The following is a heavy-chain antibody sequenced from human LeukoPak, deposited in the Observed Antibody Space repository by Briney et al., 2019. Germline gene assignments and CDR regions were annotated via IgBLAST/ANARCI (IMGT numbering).Heavy chain of an antibody. V-gene: IGHV1-18*01. J-gene: IGHJ3*02. D-gene: IGHD2-15*01. CDR1: GYTFSSHG. Sequence: ASVKVSCKTSGYTFSSHGISWVRQAPGQGLEWMGWISAYNGNTNYAQNVQGRVTLTTDTSTSTAYMELRSLRSDDTAVYYCGRNWHCSGGSRPYVFDIWGQGTMVTVSS. CDR3: GRNWHCSGGSRPYVFDI. CDR2: ISAYNGNT.